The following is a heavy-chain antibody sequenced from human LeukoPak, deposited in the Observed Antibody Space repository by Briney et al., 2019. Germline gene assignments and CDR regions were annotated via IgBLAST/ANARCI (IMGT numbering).Heavy chain of an antibody. J-gene: IGHJ3*02. CDR3: ARQRPGYINDAFDI. D-gene: IGHD5-24*01. CDR2: IYPGDSDT. V-gene: IGHV5-51*01. CDR1: GHSFSNEW. Sequence: GESLKISCKASGHSFSNEWIGWVRQVPGKGLEWMGIIYPGDSDTRYSPSLQGQVTISADKSINTAFLQWSSLGASDTAIYFCARQRPGYINDAFDIWGQGTRVTVSS.